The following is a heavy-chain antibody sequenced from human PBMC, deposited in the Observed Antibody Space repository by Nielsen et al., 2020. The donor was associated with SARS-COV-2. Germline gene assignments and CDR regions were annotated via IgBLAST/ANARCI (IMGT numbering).Heavy chain of an antibody. CDR3: ARAYRTGTFPDH. V-gene: IGHV3-30*03. Sequence: GASLKISCAASGFTFSSYGMHWVRQAPGKGLEWVAVISYDGSNKYYADSVKGRFTISRDNSKNTLYLQMNSLRAEDTAVYYCARAYRTGTFPDHWGQGTLVTVSS. J-gene: IGHJ4*02. D-gene: IGHD1/OR15-1a*01. CDR2: ISYDGSNK. CDR1: GFTFSSYG.